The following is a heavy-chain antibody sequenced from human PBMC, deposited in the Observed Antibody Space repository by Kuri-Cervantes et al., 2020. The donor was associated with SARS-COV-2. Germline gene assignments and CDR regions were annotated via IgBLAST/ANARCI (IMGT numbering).Heavy chain of an antibody. CDR1: GPTFINHY. J-gene: IGHJ4*02. Sequence: ASVKVSCKASGPTFINHYIHWVRQAPGQGLEWMGWINPNSGGANYAQKFQGRVTMTRDTSISTAYMELSRLRSGDTAVYYCARDFWPSGGYFDYWGQGTLVTVSS. D-gene: IGHD3-10*01. V-gene: IGHV1-2*02. CDR2: INPNSGGA. CDR3: ARDFWPSGGYFDY.